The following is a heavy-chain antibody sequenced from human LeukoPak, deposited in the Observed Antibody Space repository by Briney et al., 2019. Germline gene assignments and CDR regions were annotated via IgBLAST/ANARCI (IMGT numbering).Heavy chain of an antibody. CDR1: GFTFSSYG. Sequence: GGSLRLSCAASGFTFSSYGMNWFRQAPGKGLEWVAVISYDGSNKDSADSVKGRFTISRDNSKNTLYLQMNSLRTEDTAIYYCAKKVRSGCSDFWGQGTLVTVSS. J-gene: IGHJ4*02. CDR3: AKKVRSGCSDF. D-gene: IGHD6-19*01. V-gene: IGHV3-30*18. CDR2: ISYDGSNK.